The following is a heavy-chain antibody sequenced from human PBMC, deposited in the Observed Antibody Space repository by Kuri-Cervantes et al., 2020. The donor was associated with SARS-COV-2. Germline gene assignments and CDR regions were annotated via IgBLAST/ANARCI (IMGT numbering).Heavy chain of an antibody. J-gene: IGHJ6*02. V-gene: IGHV3-30*03. CDR2: ISYNGRNR. Sequence: GGSLRLSCAASGFTFSNFGMHWVRQTPGKGLEWVAIISYNGRNRYSADSVKGRLTVSRDNSKNTVYLQMNNLRAEDTAVYYCARDAGEHLVQFFMDVWGQGTTVTVSS. D-gene: IGHD6-6*01. CDR3: ARDAGEHLVQFFMDV. CDR1: GFTFSNFG.